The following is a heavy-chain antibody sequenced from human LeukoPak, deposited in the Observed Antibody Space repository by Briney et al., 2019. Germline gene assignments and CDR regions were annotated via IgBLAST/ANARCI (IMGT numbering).Heavy chain of an antibody. D-gene: IGHD1-14*01. V-gene: IGHV1-2*02. J-gene: IGHJ3*02. CDR3: ARVVPRRYTRALYAFDI. Sequence: ASVKVSCKASGYTFTGYYMHWVRQAPGQGLEWMGWINPNSGGTNYAQKFQGRVTMTRDTSISTAYMELSRLRSDDTAVYYCARVVPRRYTRALYAFDIWGQGTMVTVSS. CDR2: INPNSGGT. CDR1: GYTFTGYY.